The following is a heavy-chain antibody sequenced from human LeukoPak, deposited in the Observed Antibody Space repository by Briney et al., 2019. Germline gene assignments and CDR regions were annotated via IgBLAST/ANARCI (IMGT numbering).Heavy chain of an antibody. CDR1: GYTFTGYY. CDR2: ISAYNGNT. J-gene: IGHJ4*02. Sequence: PWASVKVSCKASGYTFTGYYMHWVRQAPGQGLEWMGWISAYNGNTNYAQKLQGRVTMTTDTSTSTAYMELRSLRSDDTAVYYCARVYLLWFGELLHRQVGDYWGQGTLVTVSS. D-gene: IGHD3-10*01. CDR3: ARVYLLWFGELLHRQVGDY. V-gene: IGHV1-18*04.